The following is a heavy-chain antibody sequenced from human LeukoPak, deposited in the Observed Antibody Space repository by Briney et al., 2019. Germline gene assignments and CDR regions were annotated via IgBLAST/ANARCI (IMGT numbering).Heavy chain of an antibody. J-gene: IGHJ4*02. Sequence: SETLSLTCAVYGGSFSGYYWSWIRQPPGKGLEWIGEINHSGSTNYNPSLKSRVTISVDTSKNQFSLKLSSVTAADTAVYYCARQYCRSTSCYRNFDYWGQGTLVTVSS. CDR3: ARQYCRSTSCYRNFDY. CDR2: INHSGST. V-gene: IGHV4-34*01. CDR1: GGSFSGYY. D-gene: IGHD2-2*01.